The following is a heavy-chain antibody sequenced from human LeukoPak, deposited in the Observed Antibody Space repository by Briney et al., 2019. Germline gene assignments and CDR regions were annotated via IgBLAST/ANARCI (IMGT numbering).Heavy chain of an antibody. D-gene: IGHD1-26*01. CDR2: IYYSGRT. CDR1: GGSISNSTFY. CDR3: ARHYLGGNYPDYFNH. Sequence: PSETLSLTCTVSGGSISNSTFYWGWIRQPPGKGLEWIGNIYYSGRTYYNPSLKSRVTISIDTSKNQFSLNLNSVTAADTALYSCARHYLGGNYPDYFNHWGQGTLVTVSS. V-gene: IGHV4-39*01. J-gene: IGHJ4*02.